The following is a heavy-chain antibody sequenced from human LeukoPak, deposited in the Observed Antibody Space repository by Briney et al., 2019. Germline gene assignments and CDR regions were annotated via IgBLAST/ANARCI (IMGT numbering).Heavy chain of an antibody. CDR1: GGSFSGYY. CDR2: INPSGST. D-gene: IGHD5-18*01. J-gene: IGHJ4*02. Sequence: LSLTCAVYGGSFSGYYWSWIPQPPGKGLEWIGEINPSGSTNYNPSLKRRGTITVEKSKNKFSLKQNSVTGADTAVYYCARGARGYSYGHFDYWGQGTLVTVSS. V-gene: IGHV4-34*01. CDR3: ARGARGYSYGHFDY.